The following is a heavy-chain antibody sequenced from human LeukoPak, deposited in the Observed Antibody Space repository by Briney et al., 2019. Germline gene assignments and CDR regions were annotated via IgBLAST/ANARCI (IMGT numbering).Heavy chain of an antibody. CDR3: ARGNRRGYSGYDYFGY. Sequence: GGSLRLSCAASGFTFSSYAMHWVRQAPGKGLEYVSAISSNGGSTYYANSVKGRFTISRDNSKNTLYLQMGSLRAEDMAVYYCARGNRRGYSGYDYFGYWGQGTLVTVSS. CDR1: GFTFSSYA. D-gene: IGHD5-12*01. V-gene: IGHV3-64*01. J-gene: IGHJ4*02. CDR2: ISSNGGST.